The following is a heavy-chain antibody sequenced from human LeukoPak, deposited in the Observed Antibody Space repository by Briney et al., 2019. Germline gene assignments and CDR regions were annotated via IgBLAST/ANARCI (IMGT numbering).Heavy chain of an antibody. J-gene: IGHJ5*02. CDR2: IYYSGST. CDR3: ARCNWNWFDP. CDR1: GGSISSSSYY. V-gene: IGHV4-39*07. Sequence: SETLSLTCSVSGGSISSSSYYWGWIRQPPGKGLEWIGSIYYSGSTYYNPSLKSRVTISVDTSKNQFSLKLSSVTAADTAVYYCARCNWNWFDPWGQGTLVTVSS. D-gene: IGHD1-20*01.